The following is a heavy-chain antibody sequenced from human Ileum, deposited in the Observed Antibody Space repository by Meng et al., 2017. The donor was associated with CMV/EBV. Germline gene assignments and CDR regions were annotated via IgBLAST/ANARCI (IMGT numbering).Heavy chain of an antibody. J-gene: IGHJ4*02. CDR2: FYSSDTY. CDR3: ARGPGASTREGFDY. Sequence: QVQLQESGPGLVKPSETLSLPCTVSGGSINNYYWSWIRQSAGKGLEWIGRFYSSDTYNYHPSLNSRVTMSLDTSKNQFSLNLRSVTAADTAIYYCARGPGASTREGFDYWGLGTLVTVSS. V-gene: IGHV4-4*07. D-gene: IGHD1-26*01. CDR1: GGSINNYY.